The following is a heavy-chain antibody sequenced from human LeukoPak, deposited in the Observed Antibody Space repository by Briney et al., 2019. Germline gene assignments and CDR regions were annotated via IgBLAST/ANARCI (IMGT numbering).Heavy chain of an antibody. CDR3: ARAPTYCSSTSCYRGILDY. V-gene: IGHV4-4*02. CDR1: GGSISNSNL. J-gene: IGHJ4*02. CDR2: IYHSGST. D-gene: IGHD2-2*01. Sequence: SGTLSLTCAVSGGSISNSNLWSWVRQPPGKGLEWIGEIYHSGSTNYNPSLKSRVTISVDKSKNRFSLKLSSVTAADTAVYYCARAPTYCSSTSCYRGILDYWGQGTLVTVSS.